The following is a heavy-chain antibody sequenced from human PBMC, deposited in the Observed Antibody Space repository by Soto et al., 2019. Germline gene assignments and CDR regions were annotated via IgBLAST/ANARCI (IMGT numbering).Heavy chain of an antibody. CDR3: ARGEYQLLYGMDV. Sequence: NPSETLSLTCTVSGGSISSGGYYWSWIRQHPGKGLEWIGYIYYSGSTYYNPSLKSRVTISVDTSKNQFSLKLSSVTAADTAVYYCARGEYQLLYGMDVWGQGTTVTVSS. CDR1: GGSISSGGYY. V-gene: IGHV4-31*03. J-gene: IGHJ6*02. D-gene: IGHD2-2*01. CDR2: IYYSGST.